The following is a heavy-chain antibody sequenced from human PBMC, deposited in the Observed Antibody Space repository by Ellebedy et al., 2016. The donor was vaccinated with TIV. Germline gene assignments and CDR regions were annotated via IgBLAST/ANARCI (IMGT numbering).Heavy chain of an antibody. CDR2: IFPDDSDR. CDR1: GYTFTSYW. Sequence: GESLKISXKASGYTFTSYWSGWVRLVPGEGLEWMGIIFPDDSDRGYSPSFQGHVTISVDKSIRTTYLQWSSLKASDTAIYYCARPYAVTSSGFYFDNWGQGTQVTVSS. J-gene: IGHJ4*02. CDR3: ARPYAVTSSGFYFDN. D-gene: IGHD2-2*01. V-gene: IGHV5-51*01.